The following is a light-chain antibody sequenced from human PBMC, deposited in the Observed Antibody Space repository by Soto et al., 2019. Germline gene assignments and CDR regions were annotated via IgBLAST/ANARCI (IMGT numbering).Light chain of an antibody. CDR1: SSNIGAGYD. Sequence: QSLLTQPPSVSGAPGQRVTISCTGSSSNIGAGYDVHWYQQLPGTAPKLLIYGNSNRPSGVPDRFSGSKSGTSASLAITGLQAEDEADYYCQSYDSSLSGSGVFGGGTQLTVL. CDR3: QSYDSSLSGSGV. V-gene: IGLV1-40*01. J-gene: IGLJ2*01. CDR2: GNS.